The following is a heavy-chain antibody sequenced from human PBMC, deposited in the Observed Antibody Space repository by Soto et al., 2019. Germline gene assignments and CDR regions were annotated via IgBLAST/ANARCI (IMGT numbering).Heavy chain of an antibody. CDR2: IYPSDSRT. Sequence: PGESLKISCESSGYTFANYWIGWVRQVPGKGLEWVAIIYPSDSRTIYSPSFQGQVTISADKSISTAYLQWSSLQASDTAMYYCARQGYSYGYSSVDVWGQGTTVTVSS. CDR3: ARQGYSYGYSSVDV. J-gene: IGHJ6*02. CDR1: GYTFANYW. V-gene: IGHV5-51*01. D-gene: IGHD5-18*01.